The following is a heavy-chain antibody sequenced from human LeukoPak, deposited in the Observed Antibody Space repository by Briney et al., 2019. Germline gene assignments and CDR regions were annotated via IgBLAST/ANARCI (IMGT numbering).Heavy chain of an antibody. CDR2: IKRDGSEK. Sequence: PGGSLRLSCAASGFTFSSYWMSWVRQAPGKGLEWMANIKRDGSEKYYVDSVRGRLTISRDNAENSLYLQMNSLRAEETAVYYCARARDYGSGKANAFDIWGQGTMVTVSP. J-gene: IGHJ3*02. V-gene: IGHV3-7*05. CDR3: ARARDYGSGKANAFDI. D-gene: IGHD3-10*01. CDR1: GFTFSSYW.